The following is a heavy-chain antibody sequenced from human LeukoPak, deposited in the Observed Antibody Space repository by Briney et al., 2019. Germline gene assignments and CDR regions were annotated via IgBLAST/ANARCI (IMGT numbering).Heavy chain of an antibody. D-gene: IGHD5-18*01. V-gene: IGHV3-48*01. CDR1: GFTFSSYE. J-gene: IGHJ4*02. CDR2: ISSSSSTI. Sequence: GGSLRLSCAASGFTFSSYEMNWVRQAPGKGLEWVSYISSSSSTIYYADSVKGRFTISRDNAKNSLYLQMNSLRAEDTAVYYCASLGYSYGKGVFDYWGQGTLVTVSS. CDR3: ASLGYSYGKGVFDY.